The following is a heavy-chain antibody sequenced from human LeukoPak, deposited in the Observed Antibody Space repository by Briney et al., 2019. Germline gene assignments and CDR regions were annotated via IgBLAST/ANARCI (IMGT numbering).Heavy chain of an antibody. CDR2: INPSGGGT. V-gene: IGHV1-46*01. CDR3: ARVPIAAAGTEDY. CDR1: GYTFTSYY. Sequence: GASVKASCKASGYTFTSYYMHWVRQAPGQGLEWMGIINPSGGGTSYAQKFQGRVTMTRDTSTSTVYMELSSLRSEDTAVYYCARVPIAAAGTEDYWGQGTLVTVSS. D-gene: IGHD6-13*01. J-gene: IGHJ4*02.